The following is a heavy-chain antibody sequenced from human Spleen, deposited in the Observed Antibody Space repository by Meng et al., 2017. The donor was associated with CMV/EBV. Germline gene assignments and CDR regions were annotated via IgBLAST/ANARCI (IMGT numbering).Heavy chain of an antibody. D-gene: IGHD6-19*01. Sequence: GESLKISCAAFGFTFSRHWMSWVRQAPGKGLEWVAGINQDGSEKYYLDSVKGRFTISRDNAKNSLFLQMNSLRAEDTALYYCAKTDLLGGKVAGLDYWGQGTLVTVSS. V-gene: IGHV3-7*01. CDR3: AKTDLLGGKVAGLDY. CDR2: INQDGSEK. J-gene: IGHJ4*02. CDR1: GFTFSRHW.